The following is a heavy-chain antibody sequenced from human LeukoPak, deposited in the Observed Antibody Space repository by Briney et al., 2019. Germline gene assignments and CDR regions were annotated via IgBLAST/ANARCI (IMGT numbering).Heavy chain of an antibody. V-gene: IGHV3-74*01. Sequence: GALRLSCAASGFTFSSYWMHWVRQAPGEGLVWVSRINTDGSSTTYADSVKGRFTISRDNAKNTLYLQLDSLRAEDTAVYYCARVHPSGYRVFDYWGQGTLVTVSS. CDR1: GFTFSSYW. D-gene: IGHD3-22*01. CDR3: ARVHPSGYRVFDY. CDR2: INTDGSST. J-gene: IGHJ4*02.